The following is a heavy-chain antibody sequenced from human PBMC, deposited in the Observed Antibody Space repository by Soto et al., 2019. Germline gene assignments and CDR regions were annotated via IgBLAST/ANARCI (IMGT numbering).Heavy chain of an antibody. CDR2: INPSGGST. Sequence: ASVKVSCKASGYTFTSYYMHWVRQAPGQGLEWMGIINPSGGSTSYAQKFQGRVTMTRDTSTSTVYMELSSLRSEDTAVYYCARCTGHIVVVTAIPTDYWGQGTLVTVSS. D-gene: IGHD2-21*02. CDR1: GYTFTSYY. CDR3: ARCTGHIVVVTAIPTDY. V-gene: IGHV1-46*01. J-gene: IGHJ4*02.